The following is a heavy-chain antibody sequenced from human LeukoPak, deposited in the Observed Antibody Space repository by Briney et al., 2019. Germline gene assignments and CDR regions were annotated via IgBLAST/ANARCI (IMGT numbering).Heavy chain of an antibody. CDR2: ISSSGSYI. J-gene: IGHJ4*02. V-gene: IGHV3-21*01. Sequence: GRSLRLSCAASGFTFSNYSMHWVRQAPGKGLEWVSSISSSGSYIYYADSVKGRFTFSRDNAKNSLYLQMNSLGAEDTAVYYCAREADGRPTAYWGQGALVTVSS. CDR3: AREADGRPTAY. CDR1: GFTFSNYS. D-gene: IGHD6-13*01.